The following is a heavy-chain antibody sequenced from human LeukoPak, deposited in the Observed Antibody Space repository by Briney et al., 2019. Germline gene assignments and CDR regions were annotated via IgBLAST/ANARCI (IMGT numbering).Heavy chain of an antibody. CDR3: ARSYPSYCSSTSCPNNWFDH. V-gene: IGHV3-21*01. CDR2: ISSSSSYI. CDR1: GFTFSSYS. D-gene: IGHD2-2*01. Sequence: GGSLRLSCAASGFTFSSYSMNWVRQAPGKGLEWVSSISSSSSYIYYADSVKGRFTISRDNAKNSLYLQMNSLRAEDTAVYYCARSYPSYCSSTSCPNNWFDHWGQGTLVTVSS. J-gene: IGHJ5*02.